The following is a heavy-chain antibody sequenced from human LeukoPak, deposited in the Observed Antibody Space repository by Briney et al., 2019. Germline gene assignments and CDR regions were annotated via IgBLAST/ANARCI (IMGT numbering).Heavy chain of an antibody. J-gene: IGHJ4*02. CDR3: AKKGSRTIASGGFDC. D-gene: IGHD6-13*01. V-gene: IGHV3-23*01. CDR2: ISGSGSTT. CDR1: GFTFSSHA. Sequence: PGGSLRLSCAASGFTFSSHAMSWVRQAPGKGLEWISTISGSGSTTYYGDSVKGRFTISRDNSKDTLDLQMNSLRAEDTAVYYCAKKGSRTIASGGFDCWGQGTLVFVSS.